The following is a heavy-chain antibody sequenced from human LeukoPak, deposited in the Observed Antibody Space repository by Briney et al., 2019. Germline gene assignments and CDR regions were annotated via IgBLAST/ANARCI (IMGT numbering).Heavy chain of an antibody. Sequence: GGSLRLSCAASGFTFSSYAMSWVRQAPGKGLEWVSAISGSGGSTYYADSVKGRFTISRDNSKNTLYLQMNSLRAEDTAVYYCAKDPTRGRVGPLGYFDYWGQGTLVTVSS. CDR3: AKDPTRGRVGPLGYFDY. CDR2: ISGSGGST. D-gene: IGHD3/OR15-3a*01. V-gene: IGHV3-23*01. J-gene: IGHJ4*02. CDR1: GFTFSSYA.